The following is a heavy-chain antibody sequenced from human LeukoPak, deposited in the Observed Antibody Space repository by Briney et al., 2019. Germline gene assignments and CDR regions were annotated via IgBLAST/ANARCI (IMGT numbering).Heavy chain of an antibody. CDR3: ARDGGSWLVP. V-gene: IGHV3-53*01. J-gene: IGHJ5*02. D-gene: IGHD3-16*01. CDR2: IYSGGST. CDR1: GFNVSSDY. Sequence: GGSLRLSCAASGFNVSSDYLSWVRQTPGKGLEGVSSIYSGGSTYYADPVKGRFTLSRDNYKNPLYLQMDSLRGEDPALYYCARDGGSWLVPWGRRTLVTVSS.